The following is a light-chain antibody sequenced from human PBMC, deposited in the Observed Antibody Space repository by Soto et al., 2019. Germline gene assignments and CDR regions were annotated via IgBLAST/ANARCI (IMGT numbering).Light chain of an antibody. Sequence: DIQMNQSPSSLSASVGDRVTITCRASQSILSWLAWYQQKPGKAPKLLIYNASSLESGVPARFSGSGSGTDFTLTISSLEPDDSAAYYCQQYDSFSWTFGQGTKVE. J-gene: IGKJ1*01. CDR2: NAS. V-gene: IGKV1-5*03. CDR1: QSILSW. CDR3: QQYDSFSWT.